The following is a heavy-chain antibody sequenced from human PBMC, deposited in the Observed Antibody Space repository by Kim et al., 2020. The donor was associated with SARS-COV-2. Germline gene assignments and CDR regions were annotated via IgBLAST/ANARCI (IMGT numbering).Heavy chain of an antibody. Sequence: SVKVSCKASGGTFSSYAISWVRQAPGQGLEWMGGIIPIFGTANYAQKFQGRVTITADESTSTAYMELSSLRSEDTAVYYCARAYPGGSKAFDYWGQGTLVTVSS. D-gene: IGHD2-15*01. CDR2: IIPIFGTA. CDR1: GGTFSSYA. V-gene: IGHV1-69*13. J-gene: IGHJ4*02. CDR3: ARAYPGGSKAFDY.